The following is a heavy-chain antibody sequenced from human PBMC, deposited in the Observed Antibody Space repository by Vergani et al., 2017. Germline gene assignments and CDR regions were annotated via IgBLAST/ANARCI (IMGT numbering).Heavy chain of an antibody. CDR3: ARDITASVKSPPHPDWFDP. Sequence: EAYLVQSGGGLVTPGGSLRLSCAASGFNFPSFTMNWVRQAPGRGLEWISSIKFPPGEMFDADSVKGRFTISRDNVKNVLFLQMENLRAADTGVYFCARDITASVKSPPHPDWFDPWGQGSLVTVSS. CDR1: GFNFPSFT. D-gene: IGHD4-17*01. V-gene: IGHV3-21*06. CDR2: IKFPPGEM. J-gene: IGHJ5*02.